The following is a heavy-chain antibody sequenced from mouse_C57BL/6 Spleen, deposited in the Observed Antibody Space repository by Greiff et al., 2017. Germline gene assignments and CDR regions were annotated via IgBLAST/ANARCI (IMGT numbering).Heavy chain of an antibody. CDR2: INPYNGGT. CDR3: ARRGMYYYGSSAGYFDY. D-gene: IGHD1-1*01. J-gene: IGHJ2*01. CDR1: GYTFTDYY. V-gene: IGHV1-19*01. Sequence: VQLQQSGPVLVKPGASVKMSCKASGYTFTDYYMNWVKQSHGKSLEWIGVINPYNGGTSYNQKFKGKATLTVDKSSSTAYMGLNSLTSEDSAVYYCARRGMYYYGSSAGYFDYWGQGTTLTVSS.